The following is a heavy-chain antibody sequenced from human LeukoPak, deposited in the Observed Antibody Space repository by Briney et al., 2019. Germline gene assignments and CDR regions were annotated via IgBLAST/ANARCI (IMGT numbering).Heavy chain of an antibody. CDR1: GGSISSSSYY. J-gene: IGHJ4*02. Sequence: PSETLSLTCTVSGGSISSSSYYWGWIRQPPGKGLEWIGSIYYSGSTYYNPSLKSRVTISVDTSKNQFSLKLSSVTAADTAVYYCARAFLEWSYYFDYWGQGTLVTVSS. D-gene: IGHD3-3*01. CDR2: IYYSGST. V-gene: IGHV4-39*07. CDR3: ARAFLEWSYYFDY.